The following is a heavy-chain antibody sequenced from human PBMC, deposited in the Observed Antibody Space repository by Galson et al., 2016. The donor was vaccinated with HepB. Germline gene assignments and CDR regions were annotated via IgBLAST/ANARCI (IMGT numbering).Heavy chain of an antibody. V-gene: IGHV4-59*01. D-gene: IGHD3/OR15-3a*01. CDR2: IYHSGTT. J-gene: IGHJ6*03. Sequence: SETLSLTCTVSRDSIRNFYWTWIRQPPGKGLEWIGYIYHSGTTNYNPSLKSRVTISVDTSKNQFSLNLTSVTAADTAVYYCARGLWGHYYMDVWGTGTTVTVSS. CDR1: RDSIRNFY. CDR3: ARGLWGHYYMDV.